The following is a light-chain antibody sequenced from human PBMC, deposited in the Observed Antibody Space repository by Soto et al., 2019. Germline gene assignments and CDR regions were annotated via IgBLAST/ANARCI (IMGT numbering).Light chain of an antibody. V-gene: IGLV2-14*01. Sequence: QSALTQPASVSGSPGQSITISCTGTSSDVGAFNYVSWYQQHPGNAPKFLIYEVTNRPSGVSNRFSGSKSGNTASLTISGLQAEDEADYYCSSYTTSNNVVFGGGTKLTVL. CDR1: SSDVGAFNY. J-gene: IGLJ2*01. CDR3: SSYTTSNNVV. CDR2: EVT.